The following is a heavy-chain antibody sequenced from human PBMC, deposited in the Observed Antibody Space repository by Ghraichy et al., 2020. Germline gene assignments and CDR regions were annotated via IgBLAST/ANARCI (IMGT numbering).Heavy chain of an antibody. D-gene: IGHD3-9*01. J-gene: IGHJ4*02. V-gene: IGHV1-18*01. CDR3: ARGEVLRYFDWLGFDY. CDR2: ISAYNGNT. Sequence: ASVKVSCKASGYTFTSYGISWVRQAPGQGLEWMGWISAYNGNTNYAQKLQGRVTMTTDTSTSTAYMELRSLRSDDTAVYYCARGEVLRYFDWLGFDYWGQGTLVTVSS. CDR1: GYTFTSYG.